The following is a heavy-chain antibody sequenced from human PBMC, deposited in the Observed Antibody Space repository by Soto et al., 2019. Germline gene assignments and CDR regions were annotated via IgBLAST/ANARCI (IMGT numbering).Heavy chain of an antibody. D-gene: IGHD1-26*01. CDR3: ARTIVGTTIFVY. CDR2: IFANDEK. CDR1: GFSLSRARMG. Sequence: SGPTLVNPTETLTLTCTVSGFSLSRARMGVSWIRQPPGKALEWLAHIFANDEKSFSSSLKSRLTISKDTSKSQVVLTMTNMDPVDTATYYCARTIVGTTIFVYWGQGTLVTVSS. V-gene: IGHV2-26*01. J-gene: IGHJ4*02.